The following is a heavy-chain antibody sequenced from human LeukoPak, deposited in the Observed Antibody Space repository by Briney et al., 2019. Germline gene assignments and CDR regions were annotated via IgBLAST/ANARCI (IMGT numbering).Heavy chain of an antibody. CDR2: IDRSGGTA. V-gene: IGHV3-48*03. D-gene: IGHD1-7*01. Sequence: GGSLRLSCVASGVTFNNFQMNWVRQAPGKGLEWIAYIDRSGGTAYYADSVKRRFTISRDNAKNSLYLQMDSLTGEDTAVYYCARDGTTDRYNWFDSWGQGTLVTVSS. CDR3: ARDGTTDRYNWFDS. CDR1: GVTFNNFQ. J-gene: IGHJ5*01.